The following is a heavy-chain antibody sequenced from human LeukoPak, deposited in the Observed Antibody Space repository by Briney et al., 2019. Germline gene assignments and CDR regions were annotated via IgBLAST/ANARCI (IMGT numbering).Heavy chain of an antibody. CDR3: AKELTERWVIDAFDI. Sequence: GGSLRLSCAASQFTFSSYAMSWVRQAPEKWLEWVSGISSIGGSTVYADSVQGRFTISRDNSKNTLYLQMSSLRAEDTAIYYCAKELTERWVIDAFDIWGQGTVVTVSS. J-gene: IGHJ3*02. V-gene: IGHV3-23*01. CDR1: QFTFSSYA. CDR2: ISSIGGST. D-gene: IGHD2-21*01.